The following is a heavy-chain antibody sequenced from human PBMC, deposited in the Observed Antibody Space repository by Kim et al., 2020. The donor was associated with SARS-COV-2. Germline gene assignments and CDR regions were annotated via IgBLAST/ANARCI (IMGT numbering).Heavy chain of an antibody. CDR1: GFTFSSYG. CDR2: ISYDGSNK. D-gene: IGHD3-22*01. J-gene: IGHJ4*02. Sequence: GGSLRLSCAASGFTFSSYGMHWVRQAPGKGLEWVAVISYDGSNKYYADSVKGRFTISRDNSKNTLYLQMNSLRAEDTAVYYCAKAGGGNYYDSSGYLDYWGQGTLVTVSS. V-gene: IGHV3-30*18. CDR3: AKAGGGNYYDSSGYLDY.